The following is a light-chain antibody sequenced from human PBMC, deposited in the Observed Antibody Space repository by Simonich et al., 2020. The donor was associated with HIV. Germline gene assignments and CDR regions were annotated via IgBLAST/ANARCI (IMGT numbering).Light chain of an antibody. J-gene: IGKJ2*01. V-gene: IGKV4-1*01. CDR2: WAS. Sequence: DIVMTQSPESLAVSLGERATINCKSTQSVLYSSNSKNYLAWYQQKPGQPPKSLIYWASTRESGVPDRFSGSGSGTDFTLTISSLQAEDVAVYYCQQYYTTPYTFGQGTTLEIK. CDR1: QSVLYSSNSKNY. CDR3: QQYYTTPYT.